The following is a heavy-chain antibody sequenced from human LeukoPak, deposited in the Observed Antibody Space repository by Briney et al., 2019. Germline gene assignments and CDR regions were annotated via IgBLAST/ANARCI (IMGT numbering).Heavy chain of an antibody. CDR2: IYGTGST. CDR3: ARYDSRGSASTRFDY. D-gene: IGHD3-16*01. Sequence: PSETLSLTCAVSGYSLGKYYYWGWVRPPPGKGLEWIGRIYGTGSTTYNPSLMNRVSMSVDTSKNHFPLKLTSVTAADTAVYYCARYDSRGSASTRFDYWGQGILVTISS. V-gene: IGHV4-38-2*01. J-gene: IGHJ4*02. CDR1: GYSLGKYYY.